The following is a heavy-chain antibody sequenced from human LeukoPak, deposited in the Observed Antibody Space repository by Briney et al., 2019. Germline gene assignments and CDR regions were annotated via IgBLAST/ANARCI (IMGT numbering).Heavy chain of an antibody. CDR1: GGTFSSYT. CDR3: AKDGVVVVATSVYYYYYGMEV. Sequence: SVEVSCKASGGTFSSYTIRWVRQAPGQGLEWRGRIIPILIITDYAQNFQGRVTLTADKSTSTAYMELSTLRSDDTAVYYCAKDGVVVVATSVYYYYYGMEVWGQGTTLTVSS. J-gene: IGHJ6*02. D-gene: IGHD2-2*01. V-gene: IGHV1-69*02. CDR2: IIPILIIT.